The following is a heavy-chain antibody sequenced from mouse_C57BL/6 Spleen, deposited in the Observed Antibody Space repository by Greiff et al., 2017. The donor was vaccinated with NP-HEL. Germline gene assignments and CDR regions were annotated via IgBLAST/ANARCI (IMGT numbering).Heavy chain of an antibody. CDR2: IYPGDGDT. D-gene: IGHD4-1*01. CDR1: GYAFSSSW. J-gene: IGHJ1*03. Sequence: VKLMESGPELVKPGASVKISCKASGYAFSSSWMNWVKQRPGKGLEWIGRIYPGDGDTNYNGKFKGKATLTADKSSSTAYMQLSSLTSEDSAVYFCARSLGPHWYFDVWGTGTTVTVSS. CDR3: ARSLGPHWYFDV. V-gene: IGHV1-82*01.